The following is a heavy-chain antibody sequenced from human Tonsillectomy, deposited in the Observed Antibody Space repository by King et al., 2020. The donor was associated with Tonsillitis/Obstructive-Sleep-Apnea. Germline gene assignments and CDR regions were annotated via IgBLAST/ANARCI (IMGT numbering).Heavy chain of an antibody. D-gene: IGHD3-22*01. J-gene: IGHJ6*03. CDR1: GYTFTSYV. Sequence: QLVQSGAEVKKPGASVKVSCKASGYTFTSYVISWVRQAPGQGLEWMGWISAYNGNTNYAQKLQGRVTMTTDTSTSTVYMELRSLRSDDTAVYYCATLGSDYYDSSDYPTPERDYYYYYYMDVWGKGTTVTVSS. CDR2: ISAYNGNT. CDR3: ATLGSDYYDSSDYPTPERDYYYYYYMDV. V-gene: IGHV1-18*01.